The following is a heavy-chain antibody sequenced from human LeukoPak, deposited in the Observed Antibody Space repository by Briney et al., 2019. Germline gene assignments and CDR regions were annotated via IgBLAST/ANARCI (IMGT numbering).Heavy chain of an antibody. CDR1: GGSISSYY. CDR2: IYHSGST. V-gene: IGHV4-38-2*02. J-gene: IGHJ6*03. Sequence: SETLSPTCTVSGGSISSYYWSWIRQPPGKGLEWIGSIYHSGSTYYNPSLKSRVTISVDTSKNQFSLKLSSVTAADTAVYYCARGRTFEKRYYYYMDVWGKGTTVTVSS. CDR3: ARGRTFEKRYYYYMDV.